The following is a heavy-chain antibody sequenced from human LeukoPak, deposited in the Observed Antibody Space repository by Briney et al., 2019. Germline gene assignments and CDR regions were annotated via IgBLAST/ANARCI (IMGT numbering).Heavy chain of an antibody. J-gene: IGHJ5*02. V-gene: IGHV4-39*07. Sequence: PSETLSLICTVSGGSISSSSYYWGWIRQPPGKGLEWIGSIYYSGSTYYNPSLKSRVTISVDTSKNQFSLKLSSVTAADTAVYYCARVGYSGTKGFDPWGQGTLVTVSS. CDR1: GGSISSSSYY. D-gene: IGHD1-26*01. CDR2: IYYSGST. CDR3: ARVGYSGTKGFDP.